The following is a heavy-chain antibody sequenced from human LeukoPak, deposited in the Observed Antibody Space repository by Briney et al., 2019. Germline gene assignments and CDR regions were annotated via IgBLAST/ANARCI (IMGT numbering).Heavy chain of an antibody. D-gene: IGHD1-26*01. CDR1: GFTVSSDY. Sequence: GGSLRLSCSASGFTVSSDYMSWVRQAPGKGLAWLSVIYSGGTTYYADSVKGRFTISRDNSKNTVYLQMNSLRVEDTAIYYCATPTGSYPGGFDNWGQGTLVTVSS. J-gene: IGHJ4*02. CDR2: IYSGGTT. V-gene: IGHV3-66*01. CDR3: ATPTGSYPGGFDN.